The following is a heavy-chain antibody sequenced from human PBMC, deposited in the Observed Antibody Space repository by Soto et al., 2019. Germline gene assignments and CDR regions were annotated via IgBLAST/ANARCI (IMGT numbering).Heavy chain of an antibody. CDR2: IIPIFGTA. Sequence: SVKVSCKASGGTFSSYAISWVRQAPGQGLEWMGGIIPIFGTANYAQKFQGRVTITADESTSTAYMELSSLRSEDTAVYYCARALPSNDILTGYYFDYWGQGTLVTVSS. V-gene: IGHV1-69*13. CDR3: ARALPSNDILTGYYFDY. J-gene: IGHJ4*02. D-gene: IGHD3-9*01. CDR1: GGTFSSYA.